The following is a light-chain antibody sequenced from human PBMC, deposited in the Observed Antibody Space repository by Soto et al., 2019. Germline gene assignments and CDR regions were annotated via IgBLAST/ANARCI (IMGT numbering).Light chain of an antibody. Sequence: QSALTQPASVSGSPGQSITISCTGTSSDIGVYNYVSWYQQHPGKAPKLMICEVSNRPSGVSSRFSGSKSGNTASLTISGLRAEDEADYYCTSFTTTSIWVFGGGTPLTVL. CDR1: SSDIGVYNY. CDR3: TSFTTTSIWV. CDR2: EVS. J-gene: IGLJ3*02. V-gene: IGLV2-14*01.